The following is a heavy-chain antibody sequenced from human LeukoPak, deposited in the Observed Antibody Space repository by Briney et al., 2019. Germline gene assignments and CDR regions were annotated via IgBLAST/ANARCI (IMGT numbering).Heavy chain of an antibody. CDR3: ARDSSSWYWFDP. CDR1: GFTVSTNY. Sequence: GGSLSLSCAASGFTVSTNYMTWVRQAPGKGLEWVSVIYSGGSTYYADSVKGRFTISRDNSKNTLHLQMNSLRAEDTAVYYCARDSSSWYWFDPWGQGTLVTVSS. J-gene: IGHJ5*02. V-gene: IGHV3-66*01. D-gene: IGHD6-13*01. CDR2: IYSGGST.